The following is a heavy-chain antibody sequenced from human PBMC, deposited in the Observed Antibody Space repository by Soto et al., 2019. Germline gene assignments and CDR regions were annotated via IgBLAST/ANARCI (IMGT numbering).Heavy chain of an antibody. V-gene: IGHV4-59*01. J-gene: IGHJ5*02. CDR1: WGSISNYD. CDR3: ASRVAAGRHNWFDP. CDR2: IYYSGST. Sequence: SETLSLTCTVAWGSISNYDWSWIRKPPGKGLEWIGYIYYSGSTNYNPSLKSRVTISVDTSKNQFSLKLSSVTAADTAVYYCASRVAAGRHNWFDPWGQGTLVTVSS. D-gene: IGHD6-13*01.